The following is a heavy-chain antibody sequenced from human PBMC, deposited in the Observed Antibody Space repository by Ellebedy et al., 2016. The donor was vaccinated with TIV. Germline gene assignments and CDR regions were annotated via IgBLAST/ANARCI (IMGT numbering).Heavy chain of an antibody. J-gene: IGHJ4*02. V-gene: IGHV4-59*12. D-gene: IGHD1-1*01. CDR2: IFHTGII. CDR3: AIDTTTPGAFDY. CDR1: GVSITRYY. Sequence: SETLSLXCTVSGVSITRYYWSWIRQPPGRGLEWIGYIFHTGIIKYNPSLKSRVTISIDTSKNQFSLKLSSVTAADTAIYYCAIDTTTPGAFDYWGQGTLVTVSS.